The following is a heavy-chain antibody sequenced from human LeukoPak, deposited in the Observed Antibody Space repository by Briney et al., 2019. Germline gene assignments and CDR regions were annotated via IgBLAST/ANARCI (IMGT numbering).Heavy chain of an antibody. Sequence: GGSLRLSCAASGFTFSSYDMSWVRQAPGKGLEWVSTISGTGYTTYYADSVKGRFTISRDNSKNTLYLQMNSLRAEDTAVYYCAKQRESIAVAGTLFVYWGQGTLVTVSS. D-gene: IGHD6-19*01. J-gene: IGHJ4*02. V-gene: IGHV3-23*01. CDR2: ISGTGYTT. CDR3: AKQRESIAVAGTLFVY. CDR1: GFTFSSYD.